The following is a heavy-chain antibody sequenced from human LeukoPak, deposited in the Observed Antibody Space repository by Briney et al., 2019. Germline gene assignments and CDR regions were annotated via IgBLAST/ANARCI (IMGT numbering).Heavy chain of an antibody. CDR1: GFTFSNYG. V-gene: IGHV3-30*02. D-gene: IGHD3-10*01. CDR2: IRYDESDK. CDR3: AKGRNYGSGSSTPHYDY. J-gene: IGHJ4*02. Sequence: GGSLRLSCAASGFTFSNYGMHWVRQAPGKGLEWLAFIRYDESDKYYADSVKGRFTISRDNSWNTLYLQVNSLRVEDTAVYYCAKGRNYGSGSSTPHYDYWGQGTLVIVSS.